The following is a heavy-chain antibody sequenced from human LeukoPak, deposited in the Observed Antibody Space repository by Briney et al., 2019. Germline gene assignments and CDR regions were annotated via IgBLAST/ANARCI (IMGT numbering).Heavy chain of an antibody. D-gene: IGHD3-22*01. CDR2: IWYDGSNK. J-gene: IGHJ4*02. CDR3: AKNYYDSYGTSYYFDY. CDR1: GFTFSDYA. V-gene: IGHV3-30*02. Sequence: GGSLRLSCAASGFTFSDYAMHWVRQAPGKGLEWVALIWYDGSNKYYADSVRGRFTISRDYSKNTLYLQMNSLRAEDTAVYYCAKNYYDSYGTSYYFDYWGQGALVTVSS.